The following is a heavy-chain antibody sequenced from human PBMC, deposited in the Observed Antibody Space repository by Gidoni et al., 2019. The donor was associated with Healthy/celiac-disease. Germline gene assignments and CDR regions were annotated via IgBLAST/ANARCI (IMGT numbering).Heavy chain of an antibody. CDR1: GGSFSGYY. V-gene: IGHV4-34*01. Sequence: QVQLQQWGAGLLKPSETLSLTCAVYGGSFSGYYWSWIRQPPGKGLEWIGEINHSGSTNYNPSLKRRVTISVDTSKNQFSLKLSSVTAADTAVYYCARRKRNKGFDYWGQGTLVTVSS. CDR3: ARRKRNKGFDY. J-gene: IGHJ4*02. CDR2: INHSGST.